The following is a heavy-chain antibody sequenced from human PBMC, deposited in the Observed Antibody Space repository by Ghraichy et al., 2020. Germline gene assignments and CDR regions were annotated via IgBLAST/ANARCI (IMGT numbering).Heavy chain of an antibody. CDR2: ISGSGGST. CDR1: GFTFSSYA. D-gene: IGHD3-22*01. J-gene: IGHJ4*02. V-gene: IGHV3-23*01. Sequence: GGSLRLSCAASGFTFSSYAMSWVRQAPGKGLEWVSAISGSGGSTYYADSVKGRFTISRDNSKNTLYLQMNSLRAEDTAVYYCAKDRNYYDSSGLFDYWGQGTLVTVSS. CDR3: AKDRNYYDSSGLFDY.